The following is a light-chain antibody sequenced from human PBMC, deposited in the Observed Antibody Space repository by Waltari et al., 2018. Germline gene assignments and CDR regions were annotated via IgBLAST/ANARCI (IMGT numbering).Light chain of an antibody. V-gene: IGKV1-39*01. CDR2: TAS. CDR1: QTINNF. J-gene: IGKJ1*01. Sequence: DIQMTQSPSSLSAFVGDTVTITCRASQTINNFLSWYQQKAGEAPKLLIYTASHLQSGVPSRFSGSGSVSNSTLTISSLQLEDFAAYYCQPSYSLPPTFGQGTKVEIK. CDR3: QPSYSLPPT.